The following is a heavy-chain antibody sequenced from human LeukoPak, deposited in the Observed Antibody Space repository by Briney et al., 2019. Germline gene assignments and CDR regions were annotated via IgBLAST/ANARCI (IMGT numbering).Heavy chain of an antibody. V-gene: IGHV3-30*04. D-gene: IGHD3-10*01. CDR3: ARGFTEFWGFGDAFDI. CDR2: ISYDGSNK. CDR1: GFTFSSYA. J-gene: IGHJ3*02. Sequence: HPGGSLRLSCAASGFTFSSYAMHWVRQAPGKGLEWVAVISYDGSNKYYADSVKGRFTISRDNSKNTLYLQMNSLRAEDTAVYYCARGFTEFWGFGDAFDIWGQGTMVTVSS.